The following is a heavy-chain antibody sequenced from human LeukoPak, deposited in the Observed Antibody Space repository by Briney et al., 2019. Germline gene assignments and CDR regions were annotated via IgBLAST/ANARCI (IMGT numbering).Heavy chain of an antibody. CDR1: GFTFSRYA. CDR2: ISGGGGRT. D-gene: IGHD4-17*01. V-gene: IGHV3-23*01. CDR3: AKGHNNGDYGIYFDY. Sequence: GGSLRLACAASGFTFSRYAMSLVRQAPGKGLEWVSVISGGGGRTYYADSVKGRFSISRDSSKNTLYLQMNSLRAEDTAVYYCAKGHNNGDYGIYFDYWGQGTLVTVSS. J-gene: IGHJ4*02.